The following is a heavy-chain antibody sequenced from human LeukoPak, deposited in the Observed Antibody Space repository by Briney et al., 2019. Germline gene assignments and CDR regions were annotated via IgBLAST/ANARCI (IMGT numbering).Heavy chain of an antibody. CDR2: ISVSVDST. V-gene: IGHV3-23*01. J-gene: IGHJ4*02. CDR1: GLTFSNYA. CDR3: ARDPSGNLYFDY. Sequence: GGSLRLSCEASGLTFSNYAITCVPQAPGEGLECVSGISVSVDSTYYADSVKGRFTISRDNSKNTLFLQMNSLRAEDTAVYYCARDPSGNLYFDYSGQGALVTVSS. D-gene: IGHD6-19*01.